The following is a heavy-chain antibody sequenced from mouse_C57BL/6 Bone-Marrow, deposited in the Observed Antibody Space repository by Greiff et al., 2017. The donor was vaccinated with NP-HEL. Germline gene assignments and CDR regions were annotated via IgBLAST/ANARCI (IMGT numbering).Heavy chain of an antibody. D-gene: IGHD3-1*01. J-gene: IGHJ4*01. V-gene: IGHV5-12*01. CDR2: ISNGGGST. CDR1: GFTFSDYY. Sequence: EVKLVESGGGLVQPGGSLKLSCAASGFTFSDYYMYWVRQTPEKRLEWVAYISNGGGSTYYPDTVEGRFTISRDNAKNTLYLQMSRLKSEDTAMYYCAIPSEMDYWGQGTSVTVSS. CDR3: AIPSEMDY.